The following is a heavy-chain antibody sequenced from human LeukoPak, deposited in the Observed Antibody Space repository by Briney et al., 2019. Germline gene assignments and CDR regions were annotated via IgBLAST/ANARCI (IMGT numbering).Heavy chain of an antibody. CDR2: ISSSGSTI. V-gene: IGHV3-48*03. J-gene: IGHJ4*02. D-gene: IGHD3-22*01. CDR1: GFTFSSYE. Sequence: AGSLRLSCAASGFTFSSYEMNWVRQAPGKGLEWVSYISSSGSTIYYADSVKGRFTISRDNAKNSLYLQMNSLRAEDTAVYYCARIGGSGYYLDYWGQGTLVTVSS. CDR3: ARIGGSGYYLDY.